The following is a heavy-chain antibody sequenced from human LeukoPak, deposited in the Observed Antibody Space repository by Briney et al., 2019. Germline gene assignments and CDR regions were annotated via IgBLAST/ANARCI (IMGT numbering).Heavy chain of an antibody. V-gene: IGHV1-8*01. Sequence: ASVTVSFKASGYTFTSYDIDWVGQATGQGLDGMGWMNPNSCNTDHAQNFQGRVTMTSNTYINTAYMDLSRLRCEDTAVYFCARGRHSRRYIPKNAYNWFDPWGQGTLVTVSS. D-gene: IGHD1-1*01. CDR2: MNPNSCNT. J-gene: IGHJ5*02. CDR3: ARGRHSRRYIPKNAYNWFDP. CDR1: GYTFTSYD.